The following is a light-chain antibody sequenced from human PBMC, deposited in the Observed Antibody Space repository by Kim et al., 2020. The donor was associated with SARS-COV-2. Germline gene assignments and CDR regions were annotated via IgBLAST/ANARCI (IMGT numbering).Light chain of an antibody. J-gene: IGKJ1*01. Sequence: ASVGDRVTITCRASQDISYNLVWFQQKPGKAPRSLIYAASNLQSGVPSKFRGSGSGTHFTLNIDSLQPEDLATYYCQQYDNYPQTFGQGTKVEIK. CDR2: AAS. CDR1: QDISYN. V-gene: IGKV1-16*02. CDR3: QQYDNYPQT.